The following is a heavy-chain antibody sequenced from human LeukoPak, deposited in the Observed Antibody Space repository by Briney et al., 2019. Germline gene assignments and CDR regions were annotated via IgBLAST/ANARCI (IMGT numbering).Heavy chain of an antibody. CDR3: ARDDGNPSHLVY. CDR1: GFTFSSYG. Sequence: SGGSLRLSCAASGFTFSSYGMHWVRQAPGKGLEWVAVIWYDGTNKYYADSAKGRFTISRDNSENTLYLQMNSLRAEDTAVYYCARDDGNPSHLVYWGQGTLVTVSS. CDR2: IWYDGTNK. D-gene: IGHD4-23*01. J-gene: IGHJ4*02. V-gene: IGHV3-33*01.